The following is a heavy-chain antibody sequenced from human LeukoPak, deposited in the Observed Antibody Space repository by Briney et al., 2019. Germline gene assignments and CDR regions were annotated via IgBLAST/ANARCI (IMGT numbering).Heavy chain of an antibody. Sequence: SETLSLTCTVSGGSISSYYWSWIRQPPGKGLEWIGYIYYSGSTNYNPSLKGRVTISVDTSKNQFSLKLSSVTAADTAVYYCARDLRIAAAGLGFDYWGQGTLVTVSS. V-gene: IGHV4-59*01. CDR2: IYYSGST. CDR3: ARDLRIAAAGLGFDY. CDR1: GGSISSYY. J-gene: IGHJ4*02. D-gene: IGHD6-13*01.